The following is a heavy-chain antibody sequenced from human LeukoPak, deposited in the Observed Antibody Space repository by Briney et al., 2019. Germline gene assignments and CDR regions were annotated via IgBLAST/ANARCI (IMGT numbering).Heavy chain of an antibody. CDR3: ASSYEVVAAGPFDY. Sequence: GASVKVSCKASGYTFTSYGISWVRQAPGQGLEWMGWISAYNGNTNYAQKLQGRVSMTTDTSTSTAYMELRSLRSDATAVYYCASSYEVVAAGPFDYWGQGTLVTVSS. V-gene: IGHV1-18*01. CDR2: ISAYNGNT. J-gene: IGHJ4*02. D-gene: IGHD2-15*01. CDR1: GYTFTSYG.